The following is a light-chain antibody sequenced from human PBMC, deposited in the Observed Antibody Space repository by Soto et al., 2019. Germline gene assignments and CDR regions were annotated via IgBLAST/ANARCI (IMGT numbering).Light chain of an antibody. V-gene: IGLV2-14*01. J-gene: IGLJ2*01. CDR2: EVN. CDR1: DSDIGLYYY. Sequence: QSALTQPASVSGSPGQSITISCSGSDSDIGLYYYVSWYQHHPGNPPKLIIHEVNKRPSGVSDRFSGSKSDDTASLTISGLRAEDEADYYCSSYTSGSTWLFGGGTKLTVL. CDR3: SSYTSGSTWL.